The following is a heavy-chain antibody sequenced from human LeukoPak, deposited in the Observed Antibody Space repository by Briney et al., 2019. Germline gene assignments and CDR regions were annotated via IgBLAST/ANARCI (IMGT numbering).Heavy chain of an antibody. V-gene: IGHV3-53*01. D-gene: IGHD5-24*01. CDR2: FYVGGAT. CDR3: ARGDGYNFFDY. J-gene: IGHJ4*02. CDR1: GSRVTNNY. Sequence: PGGSLRLSCAVSGSRVTNNYMSWVRQAPGKGLEWVSVFYVGGATYYADSVKGRFTISRNNSENTLYLQMKSLRAEDTAVYYCARGDGYNFFDYWGQGTLVTVSS.